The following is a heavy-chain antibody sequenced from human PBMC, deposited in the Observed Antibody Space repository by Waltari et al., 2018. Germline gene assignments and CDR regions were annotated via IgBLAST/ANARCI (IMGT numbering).Heavy chain of an antibody. CDR3: ARSTTGVRGANSGWDS. D-gene: IGHD3-10*01. CDR2: IYFNEYT. J-gene: IGHJ4*02. CDR1: GGSVISNY. Sequence: QVQLQESGPGLVKPSETLSLTCAASGGSVISNYWSWIRQSPGKGLEWIGYIYFNEYTDYNPSLRRRVTISVDTSKNQFSLKLLSVTAADTAIYFCARSTTGVRGANSGWDSWGQGTLVSVSS. V-gene: IGHV4-4*09.